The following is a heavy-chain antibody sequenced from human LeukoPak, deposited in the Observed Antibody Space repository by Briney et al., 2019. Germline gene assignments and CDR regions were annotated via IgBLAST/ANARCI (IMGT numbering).Heavy chain of an antibody. V-gene: IGHV4-61*02. CDR1: GGSISSGSYY. CDR3: ARSLNLFFSGAFDI. Sequence: PSQTLSLTCTVSGGSISSGSYYWNWIRQPAGKGLEWIGRIYTSGSTNYNPSLKSRVTISIDTSKNQFSLKLSSVTAADTAVYYCARSLNLFFSGAFDIWGQGTMVTVSS. J-gene: IGHJ3*02. D-gene: IGHD3-3*01. CDR2: IYTSGST.